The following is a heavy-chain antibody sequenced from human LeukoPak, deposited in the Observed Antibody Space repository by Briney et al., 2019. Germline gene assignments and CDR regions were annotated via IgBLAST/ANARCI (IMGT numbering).Heavy chain of an antibody. V-gene: IGHV3-30*02. CDR3: AKVAPGYTYGAHFDY. Sequence: PGGSLRLSCAASGFTFSSYGMHWVRQAPGKGLEWVAFIRYDGSNKYYADSVKGRFTISRDNSKNTLYLQMSSLRAEDTAVYYCAKVAPGYTYGAHFDYWGQGTLVTVSS. J-gene: IGHJ4*02. CDR1: GFTFSSYG. CDR2: IRYDGSNK. D-gene: IGHD5-18*01.